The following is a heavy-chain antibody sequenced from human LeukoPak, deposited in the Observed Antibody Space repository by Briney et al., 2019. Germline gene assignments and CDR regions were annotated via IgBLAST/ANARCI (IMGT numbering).Heavy chain of an antibody. Sequence: GGSLRLSCSASGFTFRVYAIHGVRQAPGKGLEYVSTIISTGGSTYYADSVKGRFTISRDNSKNTVSLQMSSLRAEDTALYYCVKDGLAFCGGDCYSYFDYWGQGTLVTVSS. CDR2: IISTGGST. D-gene: IGHD2-21*02. V-gene: IGHV3-64D*06. J-gene: IGHJ4*02. CDR1: GFTFRVYA. CDR3: VKDGLAFCGGDCYSYFDY.